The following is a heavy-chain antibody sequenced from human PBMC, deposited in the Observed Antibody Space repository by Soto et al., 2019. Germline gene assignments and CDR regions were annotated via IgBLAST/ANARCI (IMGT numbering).Heavy chain of an antibody. Sequence: EVQLVESGGGLVQPGGSLRLSCAASGFTFSSYAMHWVRQAPGKGLEYVSAISSNGGSTYYANSVKGRFTISRDNSKNPLYLQMGSLRAEDMAVYYCAREGRYSAYDSGGGANDYWGQGTLVTVSS. J-gene: IGHJ4*02. CDR3: AREGRYSAYDSGGGANDY. V-gene: IGHV3-64*01. CDR1: GFTFSSYA. D-gene: IGHD5-12*01. CDR2: ISSNGGST.